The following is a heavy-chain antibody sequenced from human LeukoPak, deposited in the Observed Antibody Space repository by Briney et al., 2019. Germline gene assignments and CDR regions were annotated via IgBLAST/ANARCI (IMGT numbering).Heavy chain of an antibody. Sequence: GRSLRLSCAASGFTFSSYGMHWVRQAPGKGLEWVTFIRYDGSNKYYADSVKGRFTISRDNSKSTLYLQMNSLRAEDTAVYYCAKTLEMATIGDYWGQGTLVTVSS. CDR1: GFTFSSYG. CDR3: AKTLEMATIGDY. J-gene: IGHJ4*02. D-gene: IGHD5-24*01. CDR2: IRYDGSNK. V-gene: IGHV3-30*02.